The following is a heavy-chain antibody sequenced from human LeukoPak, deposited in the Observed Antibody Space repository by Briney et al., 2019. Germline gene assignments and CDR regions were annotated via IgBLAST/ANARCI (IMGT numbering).Heavy chain of an antibody. J-gene: IGHJ4*02. D-gene: IGHD6-13*01. CDR3: ARDSGMAAAGYFDY. V-gene: IGHV4-59*01. CDR2: IYYSGST. CDR1: GGSISGYY. Sequence: SETLSLTCTVSGGSISGYYWSWIRQPPGKGLEWIGYIYYSGSTDYNPSLKSRVTVSVDTSKNQVSLKLNSVTAADTAVYYCARDSGMAAAGYFDYSGQGTLVTVSS.